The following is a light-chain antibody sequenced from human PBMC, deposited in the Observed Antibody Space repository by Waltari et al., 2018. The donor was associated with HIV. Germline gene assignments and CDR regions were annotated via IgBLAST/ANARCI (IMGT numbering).Light chain of an antibody. J-gene: IGLJ2*01. CDR2: EVS. V-gene: IGLV2-8*01. CDR3: SSYGDNIRVL. CDR1: SSDIGAYDS. Sequence: QSALTQPPSASGSLGQSVTISCTGSSSDIGAYDSVSWFQQHPNNAPKLLLYEVSKRPSGVPGRFSGSRSGETAFLSVSGLQPDDTAGYFCSSYGDNIRVLFGGGTNLTVL.